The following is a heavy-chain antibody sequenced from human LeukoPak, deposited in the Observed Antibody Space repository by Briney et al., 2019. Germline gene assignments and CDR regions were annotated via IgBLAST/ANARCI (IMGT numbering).Heavy chain of an antibody. J-gene: IGHJ4*02. V-gene: IGHV1-2*02. CDR1: GYTFTGYY. CDR2: INPNSGGT. CDR3: ARDRYYYDSSGYHDY. D-gene: IGHD3-22*01. Sequence: ASVKVSCKASGYTFTGYYMHWVRQAPGQGLEWMGWINPNSGGTNYAQKFQGRVTMTRDTSISTAYMELSRLRSDDTAVYYCARDRYYYDSSGYHDYWGPGTLVTVSS.